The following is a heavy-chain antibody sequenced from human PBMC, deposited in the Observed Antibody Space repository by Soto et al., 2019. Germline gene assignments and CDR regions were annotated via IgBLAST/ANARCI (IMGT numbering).Heavy chain of an antibody. CDR3: VRDGTKTLRDWFDP. CDR1: GSSISGFY. V-gene: IGHV4-4*07. D-gene: IGHD1-1*01. J-gene: IGHJ5*02. Sequence: PXETLSLTCTVSGSSISGFYWSWIRKSAGKGLEWIGRIYATGTTDYNPSLKSRVMMSVDTSKKQFPLKLRSVTAADTAVYYCVRDGTKTLRDWFDPWGQGISVTVSS. CDR2: IYATGTT.